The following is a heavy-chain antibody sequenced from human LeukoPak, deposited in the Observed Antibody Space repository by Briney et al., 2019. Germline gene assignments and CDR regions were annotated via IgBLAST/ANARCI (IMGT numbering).Heavy chain of an antibody. D-gene: IGHD3-22*01. Sequence: ASVKVSCKASGYTFTGYYMHWVRQAPGQGLEWMGWINPNSGGTNYAQKFQGWVTMTTDTSTSTAYMELRSLRSDDTAVYYCARDRYYYDSSGYYDYWGQGTLVTVSS. V-gene: IGHV1-2*04. CDR2: INPNSGGT. CDR1: GYTFTGYY. J-gene: IGHJ4*02. CDR3: ARDRYYYDSSGYYDY.